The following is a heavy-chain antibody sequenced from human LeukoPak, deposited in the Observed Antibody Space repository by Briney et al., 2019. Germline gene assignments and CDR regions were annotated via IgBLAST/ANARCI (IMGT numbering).Heavy chain of an antibody. V-gene: IGHV3-23*01. CDR3: AKVSTSCLCFDY. J-gene: IGHJ4*02. CDR1: GFTFSNYA. CDR2: ISETGGTI. D-gene: IGHD2-2*01. Sequence: PGGSLRLSCAPSGFTFSNYAMSWVRQAPGKGLEWVSAISETGGTIHYADSVRGRFIISRDNSKNTLYLQMNSLGAEDTAVYYCAKVSTSCLCFDYWGQGTLVTVSS.